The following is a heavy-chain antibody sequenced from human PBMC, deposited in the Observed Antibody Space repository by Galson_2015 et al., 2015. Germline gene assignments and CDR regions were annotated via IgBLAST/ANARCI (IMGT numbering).Heavy chain of an antibody. Sequence: SLRLSCAASGLSFNAYDMHWVRQAPGKGLEWVGRIRNEPNGYTTDYAASVQGRFTIARDDSRNSLFLQMNSLQAGDTAVYYCVRVMHGDAFDIWGQGTWVTVSA. V-gene: IGHV3-72*01. CDR1: GLSFNAYD. CDR2: IRNEPNGYTT. CDR3: VRVMHGDAFDI. J-gene: IGHJ3*02. D-gene: IGHD3-16*01.